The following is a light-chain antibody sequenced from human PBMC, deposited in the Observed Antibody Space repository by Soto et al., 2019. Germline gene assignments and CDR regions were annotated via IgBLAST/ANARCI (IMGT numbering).Light chain of an antibody. Sequence: EVVLPQSPVTLSLSPGERATLSCRASQSVNSDLAWYQQKPGQAPRLLIYAASTRATGIPPKFSGSGSGTEFTLTISSLQSEDFAVYYCQQYNNWPPITFGQGTRLEI. CDR3: QQYNNWPPIT. J-gene: IGKJ5*01. CDR2: AAS. V-gene: IGKV3-15*01. CDR1: QSVNSD.